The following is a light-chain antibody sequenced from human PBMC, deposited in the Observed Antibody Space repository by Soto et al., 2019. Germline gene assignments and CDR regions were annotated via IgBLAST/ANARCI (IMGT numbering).Light chain of an antibody. CDR2: WAS. V-gene: IGKV4-1*01. CDR1: QSVFSSANSKNF. J-gene: IGKJ2*01. CDR3: QQYYSTPYT. Sequence: DIVMTQSPDSLAVSLGETATINCKSSQSVFSSANSKNFLAWYQQRPGQSPNRLIYWASTRESGVPHRFSGSGSGTDFTLTISSLQAEDVAVYYCQQYYSTPYTFGQGTKLEIK.